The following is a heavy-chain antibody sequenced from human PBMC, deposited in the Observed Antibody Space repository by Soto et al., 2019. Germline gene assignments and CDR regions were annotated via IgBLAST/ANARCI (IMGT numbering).Heavy chain of an antibody. Sequence: PSETLSLTCAVYGGSFSGYYWSWIHQPPGKGLEWIGEINHSGSTNYNPSLKSRVTISVDTSKNQFSLKLSSVTAADTAVYYCAREGYCSGGSCYSRTLDYWGQGTLVTVSS. J-gene: IGHJ4*02. CDR1: GGSFSGYY. V-gene: IGHV4-34*01. CDR2: INHSGST. CDR3: AREGYCSGGSCYSRTLDY. D-gene: IGHD2-15*01.